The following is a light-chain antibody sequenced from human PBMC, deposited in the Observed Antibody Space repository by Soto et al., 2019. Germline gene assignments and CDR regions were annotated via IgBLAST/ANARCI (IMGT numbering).Light chain of an antibody. CDR1: QSIRNW. CDR2: KAS. Sequence: DIQMTQSPSTLSASVGDRVTITCRASQSIRNWLAWYQQRPGKAPKLLIYKASSLESGVPSRFSGSGSGTEFALTISSLQPDDLATYYCQQFYDYCTFGQGTKVEIK. CDR3: QQFYDYCT. J-gene: IGKJ1*01. V-gene: IGKV1-5*03.